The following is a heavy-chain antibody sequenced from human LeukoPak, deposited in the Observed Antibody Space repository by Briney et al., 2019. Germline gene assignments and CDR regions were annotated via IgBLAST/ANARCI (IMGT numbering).Heavy chain of an antibody. D-gene: IGHD5-18*01. CDR1: GFTFSSYS. J-gene: IGHJ5*02. V-gene: IGHV3-21*01. Sequence: GGSLRLSCAASGFTFSSYSMNWVRQAPGKGLEWVSSISSSSSYIYYADSVKGRFTISRDNAKNSLYLQMNSLRAEDTAVYYCASSRRGYSHGINNWFDPWGQGTLVTVSS. CDR3: ASSRRGYSHGINNWFDP. CDR2: ISSSSSYI.